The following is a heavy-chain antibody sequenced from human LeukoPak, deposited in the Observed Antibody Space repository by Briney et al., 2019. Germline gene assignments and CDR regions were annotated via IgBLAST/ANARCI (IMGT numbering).Heavy chain of an antibody. CDR2: IRYDGSNK. CDR3: AKAQYYDSSGNDY. V-gene: IGHV3-30*02. J-gene: IGHJ4*02. CDR1: GFTLSSYG. Sequence: PGGSLRLSCAASGFTLSSYGMHWVRQAPGKGLEWVAFIRYDGSNKYYADSVKGQFTISRDNSKNTLYLQMNSLRAEDTAVYYCAKAQYYDSSGNDYWGQGTLVTVSS. D-gene: IGHD3-22*01.